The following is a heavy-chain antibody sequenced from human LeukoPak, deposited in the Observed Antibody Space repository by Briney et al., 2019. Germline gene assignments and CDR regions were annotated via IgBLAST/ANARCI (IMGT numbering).Heavy chain of an antibody. Sequence: SETLSLTCAVSGGSINSYYWSWIRQPAGKGLEWIGRIYTSGGTNYNPSLKSRVTMSVDTSKNQFSLKLNSVTAADTAVYYCARGPGIQLWLLRYYFDYWGQGTLVTVSS. CDR1: GGSINSYY. D-gene: IGHD5-18*01. CDR2: IYTSGGT. CDR3: ARGPGIQLWLLRYYFDY. J-gene: IGHJ4*02. V-gene: IGHV4-4*07.